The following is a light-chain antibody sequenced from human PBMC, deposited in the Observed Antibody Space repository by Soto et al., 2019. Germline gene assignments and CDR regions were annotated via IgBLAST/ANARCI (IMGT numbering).Light chain of an antibody. V-gene: IGKV1-12*01. CDR1: QDAGSW. CDR3: QHDASLRALT. CDR2: HTS. J-gene: IGKJ4*01. Sequence: DIQMTQSPPYVSASVGDRVTISCRASQDAGSWLSWFHQKPGGAPNLLIFHTSRKKSGVPPRFAGRGSGTEFTLTITSLQHADVGTYYFQHDASLRALTFGGGTAVEI.